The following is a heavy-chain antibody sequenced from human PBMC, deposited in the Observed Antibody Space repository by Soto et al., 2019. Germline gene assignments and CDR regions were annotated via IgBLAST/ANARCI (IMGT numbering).Heavy chain of an antibody. CDR2: INHSGST. J-gene: IGHJ4*02. D-gene: IGHD6-6*01. CDR1: GGSFSGYY. V-gene: IGHV4-34*01. CDR3: ARGGRSSSSVGSQPNPFDY. Sequence: SETLSLTCAVYGGSFSGYYWSWIRQPPGKGLEWIGEINHSGSTNYNPSLKSRVTISVDTSKNQFSLKLSSVTAADTAVYYCARGGRSSSSVGSQPNPFDYWGQGTLVTVSS.